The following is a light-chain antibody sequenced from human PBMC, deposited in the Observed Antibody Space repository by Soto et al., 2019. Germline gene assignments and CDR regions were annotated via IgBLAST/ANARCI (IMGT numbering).Light chain of an antibody. V-gene: IGLV2-8*01. CDR2: EVS. CDR1: SSDVGGYNY. J-gene: IGLJ3*02. Sequence: QSALTQPPSASGSPGQSVTISCIGTSSDVGGYNYVSWYQQHPGKAPKLMIYEVSKRPSGVPDRFSGSKSGNTASLTVSGLQAEDEADYYCASYTVRKSWVFGGGTKLTVL. CDR3: ASYTVRKSWV.